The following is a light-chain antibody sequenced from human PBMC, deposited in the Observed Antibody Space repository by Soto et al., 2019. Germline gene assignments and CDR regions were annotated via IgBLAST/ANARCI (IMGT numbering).Light chain of an antibody. CDR2: DVS. CDR1: SSDVGGYNY. V-gene: IGLV2-11*01. Sequence: QSAPTEPRSVSWSPGQAVSISGTGTSSDVGGYNYVSLYQQQPGNAPKLMIYDVSKRPSGVPARFSGSKSGNTASLTLSGLQAEDQADYYCCSYAGSYTFVFGTGTKLTVL. CDR3: CSYAGSYTFV. J-gene: IGLJ1*01.